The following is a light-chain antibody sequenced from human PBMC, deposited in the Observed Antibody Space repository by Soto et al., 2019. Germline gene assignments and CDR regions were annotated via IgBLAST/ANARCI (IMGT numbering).Light chain of an antibody. J-gene: IGKJ1*01. V-gene: IGKV1-27*01. CDR1: QSISSY. CDR3: QQYNTWPRT. Sequence: DIQMTQSPSSLSASVGDRVTITCRASQSISSYLNWYQQKPGQVPKLLMYAASTLHSGVPSRFSGSRSGTEFTLTISSLQSEDFAIYYCQQYNTWPRTFGQGTKVDIK. CDR2: AAS.